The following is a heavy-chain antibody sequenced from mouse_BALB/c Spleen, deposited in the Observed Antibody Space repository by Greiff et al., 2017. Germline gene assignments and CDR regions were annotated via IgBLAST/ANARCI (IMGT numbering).Heavy chain of an antibody. Sequence: QVQLQQSGPGLVAPSQSLSITCTVSGFSLTSYGVHWVRQPPGKGLEWLGVIWAGGSTNYNSALMSRLSISKDNSKSQVFLKMNSLQTDDTAMYYCARDERSTRPGFAYWGQGTLVTVSA. CDR2: IWAGGST. J-gene: IGHJ3*01. D-gene: IGHD2-1*01. CDR1: GFSLTSYG. CDR3: ARDERSTRPGFAY. V-gene: IGHV2-9*02.